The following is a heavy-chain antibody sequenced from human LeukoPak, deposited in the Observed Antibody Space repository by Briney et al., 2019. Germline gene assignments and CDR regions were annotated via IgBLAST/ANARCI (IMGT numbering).Heavy chain of an antibody. D-gene: IGHD2-15*01. V-gene: IGHV4-4*07. CDR1: GGSISSYY. Sequence: PSETLSLTCAVSGGSISSYYWSWIRQPAGKGLEWIGRIYTSGSTNYNPSLKSRVTMSVDTSKNQFSLKLSSVTAADTAVYYCARDIVVVVAAINWFDPWGQGTLVTVSS. J-gene: IGHJ5*02. CDR3: ARDIVVVVAAINWFDP. CDR2: IYTSGST.